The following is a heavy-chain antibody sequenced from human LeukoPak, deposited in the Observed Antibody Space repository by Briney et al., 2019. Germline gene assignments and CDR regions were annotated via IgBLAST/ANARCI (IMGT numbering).Heavy chain of an antibody. CDR2: IYTSGST. J-gene: IGHJ3*01. Sequence: PSETLSLTCTVSGGSISSGSYYWSWIRQPAGKGLEWIGRIYTSGSTNYNPSLKSRVTISVDTSQNQFSLKLSSVTAADTAVYYCARDSQIRLLLNDYDVFDVWGQGTVVTVSS. CDR1: GGSISSGSYY. V-gene: IGHV4-61*02. D-gene: IGHD2-21*02. CDR3: ARDSQIRLLLNDYDVFDV.